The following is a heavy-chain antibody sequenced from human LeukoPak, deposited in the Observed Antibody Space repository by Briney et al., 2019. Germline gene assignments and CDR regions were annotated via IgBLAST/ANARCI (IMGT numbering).Heavy chain of an antibody. CDR3: ARRYYDSSGYTAFDY. CDR2: IYYSGST. V-gene: IGHV4-39*01. CDR1: GGSISSSSYY. J-gene: IGHJ4*02. D-gene: IGHD3-22*01. Sequence: SETLSLTCTVSGGSISSSSYYWGWIRQLPGKGLEWIGSIYYSGSTYYNPSLKSRVTISVDTSKNQFSPKLSSVTAADTAVYYCARRYYDSSGYTAFDYWGQGTLVTVSS.